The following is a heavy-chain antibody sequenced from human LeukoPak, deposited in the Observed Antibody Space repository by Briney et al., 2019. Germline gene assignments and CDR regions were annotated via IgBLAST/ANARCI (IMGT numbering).Heavy chain of an antibody. CDR1: GFTFSSYE. J-gene: IGHJ4*02. CDR2: ISSSGSTI. D-gene: IGHD2-15*01. V-gene: IGHV3-48*03. CDR3: ARKSGYCSGGSCYYYFDY. Sequence: PGGSLRLSCAASGFTFSSYEMNWVRQAPGKGLEWVSYISSSGSTIYYADSVKGRFTISRDNARNSLYLQMNSLRAEDTAVYYYARKSGYCSGGSCYYYFDYWGQGTLVTVSS.